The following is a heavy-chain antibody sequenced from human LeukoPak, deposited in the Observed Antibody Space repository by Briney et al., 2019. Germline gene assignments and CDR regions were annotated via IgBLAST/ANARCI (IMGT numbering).Heavy chain of an antibody. D-gene: IGHD5-12*01. Sequence: ASVKVSCKASGYTFTTYGMNWVRQATGQGLEWMGWMNPNSGNTGYAQKFQGRVTITRNTSISTAYMELSSLRSEDTAVYYCARRKYSAYDLFDYWGQGTLVTVSS. CDR1: GYTFTTYG. J-gene: IGHJ4*02. CDR2: MNPNSGNT. CDR3: ARRKYSAYDLFDY. V-gene: IGHV1-8*03.